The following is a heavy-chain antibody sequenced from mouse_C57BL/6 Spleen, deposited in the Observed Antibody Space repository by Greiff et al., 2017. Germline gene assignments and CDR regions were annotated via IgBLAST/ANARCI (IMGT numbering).Heavy chain of an antibody. Sequence: QVQLQQSGPGLVAPSQSLSITCTVSGFSLTSYGVHWVRQPPGKGLEWLVVIWRAGSTTYTSALKSSLSISKDNSKSQVFLKMNSLQTDDTAMYDCARHAPYDGPYFDVWGTGTTVTVSS. D-gene: IGHD1-1*02. CDR1: GFSLTSYG. J-gene: IGHJ1*03. CDR3: ARHAPYDGPYFDV. V-gene: IGHV2-6-1*01. CDR2: IWRAGST.